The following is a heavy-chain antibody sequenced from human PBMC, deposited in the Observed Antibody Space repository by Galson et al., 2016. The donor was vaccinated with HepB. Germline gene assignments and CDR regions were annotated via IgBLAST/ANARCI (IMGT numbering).Heavy chain of an antibody. D-gene: IGHD6-6*01. CDR1: GGSISSSGYF. CDR3: ARAIQEYYSYYMDV. CDR2: IYYSGST. Sequence: SETLSLTCTVSGGSISSSGYFWGWIRQPPGKGLEWIGSIYYSGSTYYNPSLKSRVTISVDTSRKQFSLKLSSVTAADTAVYFCARAIQEYYSYYMDVWGRGTTVTVSS. V-gene: IGHV4-39*01. J-gene: IGHJ6*03.